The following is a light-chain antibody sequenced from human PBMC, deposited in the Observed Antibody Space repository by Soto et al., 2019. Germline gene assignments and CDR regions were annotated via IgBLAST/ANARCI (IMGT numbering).Light chain of an antibody. CDR2: DAS. Sequence: EIVLTQSPATLSLSPGERATLSCRASQRVSSYLAWYQQKPGQAPRLLIYDASNRATGIPARFSGSGSGTDFTLTSTSLEPEDVAVYYCQHRSNWLAFGGGTKVEIK. J-gene: IGKJ4*01. CDR1: QRVSSY. CDR3: QHRSNWLA. V-gene: IGKV3-11*01.